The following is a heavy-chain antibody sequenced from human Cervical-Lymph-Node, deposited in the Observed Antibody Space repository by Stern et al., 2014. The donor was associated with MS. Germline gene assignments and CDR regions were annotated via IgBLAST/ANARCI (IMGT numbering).Heavy chain of an antibody. V-gene: IGHV3-23*04. D-gene: IGHD3-22*01. CDR3: AKQYFDSSGYSYYYGMDV. CDR2: ISGSGGSI. Sequence: EVQLVESGGDLVQPGGSLRLSCAASGFTFNQYAMNWVRQAPGKGLEWVSTISGSGGSIYYADSVKGRFTISRDNSENTLYLQMHSLRAEDTAIYYCAKQYFDSSGYSYYYGMDVWGQGTTVTVSS. J-gene: IGHJ6*02. CDR1: GFTFNQYA.